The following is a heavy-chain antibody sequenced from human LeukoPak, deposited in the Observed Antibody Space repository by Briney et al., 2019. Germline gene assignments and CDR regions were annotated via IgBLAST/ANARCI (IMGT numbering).Heavy chain of an antibody. J-gene: IGHJ5*01. D-gene: IGHD6-13*01. V-gene: IGHV3-74*01. CDR3: ARTKGLSSTNWVDS. CDR2: INSDGSSI. Sequence: GGSLRLSCAASGFTFSSYWMHWVRQAPGKGLVWVSRINSDGSSINYADSVKGRFTISRDNAKNTLDLQMNTLRAEDTAVYFCARTKGLSSTNWVDSWGQGTLVTVSS. CDR1: GFTFSSYW.